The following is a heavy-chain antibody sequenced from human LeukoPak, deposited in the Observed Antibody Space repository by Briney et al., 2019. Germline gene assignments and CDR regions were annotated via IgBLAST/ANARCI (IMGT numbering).Heavy chain of an antibody. CDR2: VYHRETT. D-gene: IGHD3-9*01. V-gene: IGHV4-30-2*06. Sequence: SQNLSLTCSVTGVSIASGVYYWSWIRQSPGKGLEWLGYVYHRETTYYNPSLKSRISMSIDTSNNQFSLKLASVTAADTAVFYCARTFDFRAPRATDVWGKGTTVIVSS. CDR3: ARTFDFRAPRATDV. CDR1: GVSIASGVYY. J-gene: IGHJ6*04.